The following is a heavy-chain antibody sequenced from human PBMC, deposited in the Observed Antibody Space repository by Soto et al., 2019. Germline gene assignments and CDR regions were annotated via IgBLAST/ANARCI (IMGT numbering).Heavy chain of an antibody. CDR3: ASGGAGSGPFTWELPDH. J-gene: IGHJ4*02. D-gene: IGHD1-26*01. CDR2: ITPFNGDV. Sequence: QMQLVQSGAEVKKPGSTVTVSCKALGNTFTYRYLHWVRQAPGQALEWMGWITPFNGDVHYAQKFQERGTITRDRSINKAYMRMSSLRSEDTAMYYCASGGAGSGPFTWELPDHWGQGTLVTVSS. CDR1: GNTFTYRY. V-gene: IGHV1-45*02.